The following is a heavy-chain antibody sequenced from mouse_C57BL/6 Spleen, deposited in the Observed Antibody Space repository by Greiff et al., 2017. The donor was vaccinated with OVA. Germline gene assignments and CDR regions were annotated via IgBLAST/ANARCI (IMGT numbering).Heavy chain of an antibody. J-gene: IGHJ3*01. D-gene: IGHD1-1*01. CDR2: IDPEDGDP. V-gene: IGHV14-1*01. CDR1: GFNIKAYY. CDR3: TTVTTVVATKFAY. Sequence: FQLHQSGAGLLRPGASVKLSCTASGFNIKAYYMPWVKQRPEQALGGIGRIDPEDGDPEYAPKFQGKATMTADTSSNTAYLQLSSLTSEDTAVYYCTTVTTVVATKFAYWGQGTLVTVSA.